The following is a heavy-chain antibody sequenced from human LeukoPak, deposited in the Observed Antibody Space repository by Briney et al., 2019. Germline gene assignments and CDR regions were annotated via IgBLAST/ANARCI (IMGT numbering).Heavy chain of an antibody. Sequence: ASVKVSCKASGYTFTSYGISWVRQAPGQGREWRGWISAYNGNTNYAQKLQGRVTMTTDTSTSTAYMELRSLRSDDTAVYYCARHSGYDSYFDYWGQGTLVTVSP. CDR1: GYTFTSYG. V-gene: IGHV1-18*01. J-gene: IGHJ4*02. D-gene: IGHD5-12*01. CDR2: ISAYNGNT. CDR3: ARHSGYDSYFDY.